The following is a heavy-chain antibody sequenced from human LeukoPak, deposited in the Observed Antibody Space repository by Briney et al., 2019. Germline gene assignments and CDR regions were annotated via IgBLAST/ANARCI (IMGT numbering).Heavy chain of an antibody. CDR1: GGTFSSYT. J-gene: IGHJ5*02. V-gene: IGHV1-69*02. Sequence: ASVKVPCKASGGTFSSYTISWVRQAPGQGLEWMGRIIPILGIANYAQKFQGRVTITADKSTSTAYMELSSLRSEDTAVYYCARALRWLHPNWFDPWGQGTLVTVSS. D-gene: IGHD5-12*01. CDR3: ARALRWLHPNWFDP. CDR2: IIPILGIA.